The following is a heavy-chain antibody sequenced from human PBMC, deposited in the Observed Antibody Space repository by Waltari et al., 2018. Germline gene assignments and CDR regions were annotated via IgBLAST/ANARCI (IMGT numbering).Heavy chain of an antibody. J-gene: IGHJ4*02. Sequence: EAQLVQSGGGLVQPGGSLTLSCAASGFYFSRFWMTGIRQAPGQGRQWVAHIGPDGSDKYYVDSVKGRFTISRDNAENSLLLQMSSLRVEDTALYYCVGWNDPINSWGQGTLVAVSS. CDR1: GFYFSRFW. D-gene: IGHD1-1*01. CDR3: VGWNDPINS. CDR2: IGPDGSDK. V-gene: IGHV3-7*01.